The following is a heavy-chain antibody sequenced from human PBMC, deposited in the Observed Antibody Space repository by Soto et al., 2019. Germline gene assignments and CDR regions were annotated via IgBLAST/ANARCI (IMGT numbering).Heavy chain of an antibody. J-gene: IGHJ4*02. CDR3: ERLMIGGYYFDY. Sequence: QVQLVQSGAEVKKPGSSVKVSCKASGGTFSSYAISWVRQAPGQGLEWMGGIIPIFGTANYAQKFQGRVTIAADESTSTAYRELRSLSSEDTAVYYCERLMIGGYYFDYWGQGTLVTVSS. CDR1: GGTFSSYA. V-gene: IGHV1-69*12. CDR2: IIPIFGTA. D-gene: IGHD2-21*01.